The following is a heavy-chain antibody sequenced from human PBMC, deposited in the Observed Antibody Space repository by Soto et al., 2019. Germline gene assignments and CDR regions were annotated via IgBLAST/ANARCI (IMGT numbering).Heavy chain of an antibody. D-gene: IGHD3-22*01. V-gene: IGHV3-33*01. CDR1: GFTFSSYG. CDR3: ARDRGGYYDSSGYDC. CDR2: IWYDGSNK. Sequence: QVQLVESGGGVVQPGRSLRLSCAASGFTFSSYGMHWVRQAPGKGLEWVAVIWYDGSNKYYADSVKGRFTISRDNSKNPLYLQMNSLRAEDTAVYYCARDRGGYYDSSGYDCWGQGTLVTVSS. J-gene: IGHJ4*02.